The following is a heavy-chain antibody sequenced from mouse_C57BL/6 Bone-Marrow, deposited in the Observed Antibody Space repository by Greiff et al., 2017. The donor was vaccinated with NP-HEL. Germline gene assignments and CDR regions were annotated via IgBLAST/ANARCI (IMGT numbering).Heavy chain of an antibody. CDR1: GFTFSSYG. CDR2: ISSGGSYT. Sequence: EVQVVESGGDLVKPGGSLKLSCAASGFTFSSYGMSWVRQTPDKRLEWVATISSGGSYTYYPDSVKGRFTISRDNAKNTLYLQMSSLKSEDTAMYYCARPGLDSSGYGFAYWGQGTLVTVSA. V-gene: IGHV5-6*01. CDR3: ARPGLDSSGYGFAY. J-gene: IGHJ3*01. D-gene: IGHD3-2*02.